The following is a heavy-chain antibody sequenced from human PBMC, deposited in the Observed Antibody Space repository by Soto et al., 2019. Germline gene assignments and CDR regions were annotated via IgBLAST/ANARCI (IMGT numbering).Heavy chain of an antibody. CDR3: ARDQLAAVYYYYYGMDV. CDR1: GFTFSDYY. D-gene: IGHD6-13*01. CDR2: ISSSGSTI. J-gene: IGHJ6*02. Sequence: QVPLVESGGGLVKPGGSLRLSCAASGFTFSDYYMSWIRQAPGKGLEWVSYISSSGSTIYYADSVKGRFTISRDNAKNSLYLQMNSLRAEDTAVYYCARDQLAAVYYYYYGMDVWGQGTTVTVSS. V-gene: IGHV3-11*01.